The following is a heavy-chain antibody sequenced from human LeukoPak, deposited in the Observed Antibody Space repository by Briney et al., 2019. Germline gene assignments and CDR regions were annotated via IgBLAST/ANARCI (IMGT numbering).Heavy chain of an antibody. D-gene: IGHD3-10*01. Sequence: GASVKVSCKASGYTFTGYYMHWVRQAPGQGLEWMGWINPNSGGTNYAQKFQGRVTMTRDTSTSTVYMELSSLRSEDTAVYYCARDTMVRVYFDYWGQGTLVTVSS. V-gene: IGHV1-2*02. CDR2: INPNSGGT. J-gene: IGHJ4*02. CDR3: ARDTMVRVYFDY. CDR1: GYTFTGYY.